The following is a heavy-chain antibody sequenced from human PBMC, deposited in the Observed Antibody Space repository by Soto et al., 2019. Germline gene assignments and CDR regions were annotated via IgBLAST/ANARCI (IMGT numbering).Heavy chain of an antibody. V-gene: IGHV1-69*06. Sequence: QVQLVQSGAEVKKPGSSVKVSCKASGGTFSSYAISWVRQAPGQGLEWMGGIIPIFGTANYAQKFQGRVTITADKSTSTAYMELSSLRSEDTAVYYCATRFTVTTRYYYYSMDVWGQGTTVTVSS. J-gene: IGHJ6*02. CDR1: GGTFSSYA. D-gene: IGHD4-17*01. CDR2: IIPIFGTA. CDR3: ATRFTVTTRYYYYSMDV.